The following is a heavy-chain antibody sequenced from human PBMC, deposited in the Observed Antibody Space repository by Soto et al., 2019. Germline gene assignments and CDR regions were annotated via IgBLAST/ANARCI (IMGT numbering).Heavy chain of an antibody. V-gene: IGHV3-21*01. J-gene: IGHJ5*02. CDR2: ISSSGSYI. D-gene: IGHD3-10*01. CDR3: ARVSDCGEYARASWFDH. CDR1: GFTFSNYN. Sequence: EVQLVESGGGLVKPGGSLRLSCAASGFTFSNYNMNWVRQAPGKGLEWVSSISSSGSYIYYADSVKGRFTISRDNAKSSLSLQRNSLRAEDTAGYYCARVSDCGEYARASWFDHWGQGTVVTVSS.